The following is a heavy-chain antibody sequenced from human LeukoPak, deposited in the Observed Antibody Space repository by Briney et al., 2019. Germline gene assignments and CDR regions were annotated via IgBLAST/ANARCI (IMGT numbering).Heavy chain of an antibody. V-gene: IGHV3-33*01. Sequence: GRSLRLSCAASGFTFSSYGMHWVRQAPGKGLEWVAVIWYDGSNKYYADSVKGRFTISRDNSKNTLYLQMNSLRAEDTAAYYCARAFYCSSTSCFKMGYYGMDVWGKGTTVTVSS. CDR1: GFTFSSYG. D-gene: IGHD2-2*01. J-gene: IGHJ6*04. CDR3: ARAFYCSSTSCFKMGYYGMDV. CDR2: IWYDGSNK.